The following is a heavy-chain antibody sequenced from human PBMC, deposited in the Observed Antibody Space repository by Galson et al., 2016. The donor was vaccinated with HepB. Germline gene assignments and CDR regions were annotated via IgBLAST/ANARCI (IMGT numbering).Heavy chain of an antibody. D-gene: IGHD3-16*01. J-gene: IGHJ4*02. CDR1: GFTFRNHQ. Sequence: SLRLSCAVSGFTFRNHQMHWLRQVPGKGLVWVSRIEPDGNSPIYADSVKGRFTISRDNSKNMLYLQMNSLRVEDTAVYYCAKEGPGGRYYFDDWGQGTLVSVSS. V-gene: IGHV3-74*01. CDR3: AKEGPGGRYYFDD. CDR2: IEPDGNSP.